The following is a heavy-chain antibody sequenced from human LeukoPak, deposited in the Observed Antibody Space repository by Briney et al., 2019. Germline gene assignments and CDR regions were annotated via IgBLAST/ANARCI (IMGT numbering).Heavy chain of an antibody. Sequence: PGGSLRLSCAASGFAFSSLAMGWVRQAPGKGLEWVSAITDSGDTTYYADSVRGRFTISRDNSRNTIYLQMNSLRAEDTAVYYCAKDARRSNGWCFFDHWGQGALVTVSS. D-gene: IGHD6-19*01. CDR2: ITDSGDTT. V-gene: IGHV3-23*01. CDR1: GFAFSSLA. CDR3: AKDARRSNGWCFFDH. J-gene: IGHJ4*02.